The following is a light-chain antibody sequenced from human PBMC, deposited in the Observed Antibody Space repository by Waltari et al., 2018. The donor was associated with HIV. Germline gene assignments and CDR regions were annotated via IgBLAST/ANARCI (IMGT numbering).Light chain of an antibody. V-gene: IGLV1-40*01. J-gene: IGLJ1*01. CDR2: GNS. CDR3: QSYDNSLTAYV. Sequence: QSVLTQPPSVSGAPGQRVTLPCPGTSPNIGAGYAFHWYQQLPGTAPKLLIYGNSNRPSGVPDRFSGSKSGTSASLAITGLQAEDEADYYCQSYDNSLTAYVFGIGTKVTVL. CDR1: SPNIGAGYA.